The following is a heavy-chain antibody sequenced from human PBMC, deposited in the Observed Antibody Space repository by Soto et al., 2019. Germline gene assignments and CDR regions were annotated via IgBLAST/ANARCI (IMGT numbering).Heavy chain of an antibody. V-gene: IGHV4-39*02. CDR3: ARRPLVRGIIPYHLDF. Sequence: QLQLLESGPGLVKPSETLSLTCTVSGGSVSNSSYYWGWIRQPPGKRLEWIGSVYYSGSAYYNPSLQSRLTISVDTSMNHFSLKVNSVTAADTAIYYCARRPLVRGIIPYHLDFRGQGTPVTVSS. J-gene: IGHJ4*02. CDR2: VYYSGSA. D-gene: IGHD3-10*01. CDR1: GGSVSNSSYY.